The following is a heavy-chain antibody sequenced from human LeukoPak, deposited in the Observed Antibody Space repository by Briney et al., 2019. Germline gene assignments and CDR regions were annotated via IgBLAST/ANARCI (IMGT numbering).Heavy chain of an antibody. Sequence: GGSLRLSCAASGFTFSAFWMHWVRQAPGKGLVWVSRINSDGSSTTYADSVKGRFTVSRDNAKNTLYLQMNSLSAEDTGLYYCVRDPRGDGSSTFGYWGQGTLVTVSS. J-gene: IGHJ4*02. V-gene: IGHV3-74*01. CDR3: VRDPRGDGSSTFGY. CDR2: INSDGSST. CDR1: GFTFSAFW. D-gene: IGHD1-26*01.